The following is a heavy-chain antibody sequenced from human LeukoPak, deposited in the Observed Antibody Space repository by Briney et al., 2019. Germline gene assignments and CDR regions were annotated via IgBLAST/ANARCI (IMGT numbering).Heavy chain of an antibody. CDR3: AHSSSWYALFDY. CDR1: GFTFSSYA. CDR2: ISGSCAST. J-gene: IGHJ4*02. V-gene: IGHV3-23*01. D-gene: IGHD6-13*01. Sequence: PGGSLRLSCAASGFTFSSYAMSWVRQAPGKGLEWVSAISGSCASTYYADSVKGRLTISRDNSKNTLYLQMNSLGAEDTAVYYCAHSSSWYALFDYWGQGTLVTVSS.